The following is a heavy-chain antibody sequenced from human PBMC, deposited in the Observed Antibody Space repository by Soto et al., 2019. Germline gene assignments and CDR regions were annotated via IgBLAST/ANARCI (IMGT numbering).Heavy chain of an antibody. V-gene: IGHV4-31*03. J-gene: IGHJ5*02. D-gene: IGHD4-17*01. CDR1: GGSISSGGYY. Sequence: LSLTCTVSGGSISSGGYYWSWIRQHPGKGLEWIGYIYYSGSTYYNPSLKSRVTISVDTSKNQFSLKLSSVTAADTAVYYCARGGGHGDYRGGCWFDPWGQGTLVTVSS. CDR3: ARGGGHGDYRGGCWFDP. CDR2: IYYSGST.